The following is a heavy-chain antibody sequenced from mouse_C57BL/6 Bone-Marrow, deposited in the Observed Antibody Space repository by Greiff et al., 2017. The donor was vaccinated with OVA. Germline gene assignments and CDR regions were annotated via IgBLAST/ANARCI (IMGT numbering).Heavy chain of an antibody. J-gene: IGHJ3*01. Sequence: QVQLQQSGAELARPGASVKLSCKASGYTFTSYGISWVKQRTGQGLEWIGEIYPRSGNTYYNEKFKGKATLTADKSSSTAYMELRSLTSEDSAVYFCARGDYDVWFAYWVQGTLVTVSA. CDR3: ARGDYDVWFAY. V-gene: IGHV1-81*01. CDR2: IYPRSGNT. D-gene: IGHD2-4*01. CDR1: GYTFTSYG.